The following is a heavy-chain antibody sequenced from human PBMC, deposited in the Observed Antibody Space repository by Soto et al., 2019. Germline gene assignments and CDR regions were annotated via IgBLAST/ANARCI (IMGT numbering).Heavy chain of an antibody. D-gene: IGHD6-13*01. J-gene: IGHJ4*02. Sequence: EVQLVESGGGLVQPGGSLRLSCAVSGFTFSRYWMHWVRQAPGKGLLWVSRINIDGSTTNYADSVEGRFTISRDNAKNTLYLQMNNLRGEDMAEYYCVRGTSNWYGIDYWGQGTFVTVSS. CDR1: GFTFSRYW. CDR3: VRGTSNWYGIDY. CDR2: INIDGSTT. V-gene: IGHV3-74*01.